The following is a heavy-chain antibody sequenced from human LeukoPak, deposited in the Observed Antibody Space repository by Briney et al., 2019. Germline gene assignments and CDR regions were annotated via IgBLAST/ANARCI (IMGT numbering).Heavy chain of an antibody. CDR1: GGSISSDY. D-gene: IGHD3-22*01. J-gene: IGHJ4*02. Sequence: SETLSLTCTVSGGSISSDYWSWIRQPPGKGLEWIGHIYYNGITNYNPSLKSRVIMSVDTSKTHLSLRLSSVTAADTAVYYCARLHYDSSGNYYFDYWGQGTLVTVS. V-gene: IGHV4-59*01. CDR2: IYYNGIT. CDR3: ARLHYDSSGNYYFDY.